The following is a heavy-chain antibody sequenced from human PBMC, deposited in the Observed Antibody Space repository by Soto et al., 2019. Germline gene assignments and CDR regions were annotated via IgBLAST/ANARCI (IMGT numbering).Heavy chain of an antibody. J-gene: IGHJ4*02. V-gene: IGHV1-24*01. CDR1: GYTLTELS. CDR3: ATAGAQDYYFDY. Sequence: VSVKVSCKVSGYTLTELSMHWVRQAPGKGLEWMGGFDPEDGETIYAQKFQGRVTMTEDTSTDTAYMELSSLRSEDAAVYYCATAGAQDYYFDYWGQGTLVTVSS. D-gene: IGHD3-10*01. CDR2: FDPEDGET.